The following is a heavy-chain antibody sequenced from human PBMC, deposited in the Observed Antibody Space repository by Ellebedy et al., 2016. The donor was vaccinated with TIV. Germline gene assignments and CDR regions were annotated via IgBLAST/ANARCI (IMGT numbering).Heavy chain of an antibody. D-gene: IGHD4-11*01. Sequence: SETLSLXXTVSGGSITSGSYYWTWIRQPAGKGLEWIGRVYASGSTDYNPSLRSRVTMSVDKSKNQFSLRMTSVTAADTAMYYCARVARGTTLTTWGLHYYYYMDVWGKGTTVTVSS. J-gene: IGHJ6*03. CDR2: VYASGST. CDR3: ARVARGTTLTTWGLHYYYYMDV. V-gene: IGHV4-61*02. CDR1: GGSITSGSYY.